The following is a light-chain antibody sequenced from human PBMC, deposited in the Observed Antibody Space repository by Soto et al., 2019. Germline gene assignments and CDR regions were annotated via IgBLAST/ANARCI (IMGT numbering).Light chain of an antibody. CDR2: DAS. CDR1: QDITKR. J-gene: IGKJ3*01. CDR3: QQYDNLFT. V-gene: IGKV1-33*01. Sequence: DIQMTQSPSSLSASVGDRVTITCQASQDITKRLNWYQQKAGKAPKLLIYDASNLQTGVSSRFSGSGSETDFSFTNSSLQPEDDATYFCQQYDNLFTFGPGTKVDIK.